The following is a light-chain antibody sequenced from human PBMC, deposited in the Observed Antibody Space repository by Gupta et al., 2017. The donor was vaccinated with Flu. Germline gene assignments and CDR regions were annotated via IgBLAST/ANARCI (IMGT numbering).Light chain of an antibody. J-gene: IGLJ2*01. V-gene: IGLV1-36*01. CDR1: SSNIGNNA. CDR3: AAWDDSLNGLV. CDR2: YDD. Sequence: RVTISCSGSSSNIGNNAVNWYQQLPGKAPKLLIYYDDLRPSGVSDRFSGSKSGTSASLAISGLQSEDEADYYCAAWDDSLNGLVFGGGTKLTVL.